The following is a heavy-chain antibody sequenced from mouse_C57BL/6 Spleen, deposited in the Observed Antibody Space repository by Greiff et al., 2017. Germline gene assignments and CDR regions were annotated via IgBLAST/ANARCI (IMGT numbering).Heavy chain of an antibody. CDR1: GYTFTSYG. CDR2: IYPRSGNT. J-gene: IGHJ3*01. V-gene: IGHV1-81*01. D-gene: IGHD2-1*01. Sequence: VQLQQSGAELARPGASVKLSCKASGYTFTSYGISWVKQRTGQGLEWIGEIYPRSGNTYYNEKFKGKATLTADKSSSTAYMELRSLTSEYSAVYFCARRDGNYAWFAYWGQGTLVTVSA. CDR3: ARRDGNYAWFAY.